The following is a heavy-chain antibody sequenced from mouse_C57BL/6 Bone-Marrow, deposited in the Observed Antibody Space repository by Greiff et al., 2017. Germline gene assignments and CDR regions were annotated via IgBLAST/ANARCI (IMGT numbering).Heavy chain of an antibody. CDR1: GFNIKDDY. V-gene: IGHV14-4*01. D-gene: IGHD2-4*01. CDR3: TTPYDYDDPRGFAD. J-gene: IGHJ3*01. CDR2: IDPENGDT. Sequence: EVQLQQSGAELVRPGASVKLSCTASGFNIKDDYMHWVKQRPEQGLEWIGWIDPENGDTESASKFQGKATITADTSSNTAYLQLSSLTSEDTAVYYCTTPYDYDDPRGFADWGQGTLVTVSA.